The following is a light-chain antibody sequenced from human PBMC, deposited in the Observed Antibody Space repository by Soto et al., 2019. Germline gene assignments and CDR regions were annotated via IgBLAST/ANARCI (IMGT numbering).Light chain of an antibody. CDR1: QSISSW. V-gene: IGKV1-5*03. Sequence: DIQMTQSPSTLSASVGDRVTITCRASQSISSWLAWYQQKPGTAPKLLIYKASTLQSGVPSWFSGSGSGTEFTLTIISLQPDDSANYYCRQYNDNWTFGQGTKV. CDR3: RQYNDNWT. CDR2: KAS. J-gene: IGKJ1*01.